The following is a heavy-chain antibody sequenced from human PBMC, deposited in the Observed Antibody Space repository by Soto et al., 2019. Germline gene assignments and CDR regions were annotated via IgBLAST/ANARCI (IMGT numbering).Heavy chain of an antibody. D-gene: IGHD3-22*01. CDR3: ATDVIVTSDGDYGMGV. J-gene: IGHJ6*02. Sequence: PSENPSPTFTVSCGSLSLGGYFLGCVRQHPRKGMEWIGYIYYSGSTYYNPSLKSRVTISVDTSKNQFSLKLSSVTAADKAVYYCATDVIVTSDGDYGMGVCGQGTTVTVSS. CDR2: IYYSGST. V-gene: IGHV4-31*03. CDR1: CGSLSLGGYF.